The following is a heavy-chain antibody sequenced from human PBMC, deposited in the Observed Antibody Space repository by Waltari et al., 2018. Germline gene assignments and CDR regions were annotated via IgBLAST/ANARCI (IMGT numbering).Heavy chain of an antibody. CDR2: IIPIFGTA. D-gene: IGHD1-26*01. J-gene: IGHJ6*02. Sequence: VSCKASGGTFSSYAISWVRQAPGQGLEWMGGIIPIFGTANYAQKFQGRVTITADESTSTAYMELSSLRSEDTAVYYCARSFSKWELLTGRFYGMDVWGQGTTVTVSS. V-gene: IGHV1-69*01. CDR3: ARSFSKWELLTGRFYGMDV. CDR1: GGTFSSYA.